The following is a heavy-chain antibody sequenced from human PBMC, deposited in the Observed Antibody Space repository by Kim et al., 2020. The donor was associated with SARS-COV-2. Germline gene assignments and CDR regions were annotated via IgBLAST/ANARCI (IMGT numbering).Heavy chain of an antibody. CDR1: GGSFSGYY. V-gene: IGHV4-34*01. CDR2: INHSGST. CDR3: ARGPWRDFCCGSCYSDY. J-gene: IGHJ4*03. D-gene: IGHD3-3*01. Sequence: SETLSLTCAVYGGSFSGYYWSWIRQPPGKGLEWIGEINHSGSTNYNPSLKSRVTISVDTSKNQFSLKLSSVTAADTAVYYCARGPWRDFCCGSCYSDYWG.